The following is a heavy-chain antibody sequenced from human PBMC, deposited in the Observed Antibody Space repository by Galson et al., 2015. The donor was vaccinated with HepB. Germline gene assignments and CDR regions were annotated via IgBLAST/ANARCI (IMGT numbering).Heavy chain of an antibody. J-gene: IGHJ4*02. Sequence: SLRLSCAASGFSFFSFSTYTMSWVRQAPGKGLEWVSSISSRATYIYYADSVKGRFTISRDDAKNSLYLQMDSPRGEDTAVYYGAREGRMYGGGDCYLHFWGQGTLVTVSS. CDR1: GFSFFSFSTYT. V-gene: IGHV3-21*01. D-gene: IGHD2-21*02. CDR3: AREGRMYGGGDCYLHF. CDR2: ISSRATYI.